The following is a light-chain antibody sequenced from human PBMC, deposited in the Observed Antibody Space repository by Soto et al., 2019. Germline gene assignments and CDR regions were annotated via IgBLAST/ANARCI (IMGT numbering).Light chain of an antibody. CDR1: QSISSW. J-gene: IGKJ5*01. Sequence: DIQMTQSPSTLSASVGDRVTITCRASQSISSWLAWYQQKPGKAPKLLIYKASSLESGVPSRFSGSGSGTEFTLTISSLQPDDFATYYCQQYNSYSITFGQGTRRRL. CDR2: KAS. V-gene: IGKV1-5*03. CDR3: QQYNSYSIT.